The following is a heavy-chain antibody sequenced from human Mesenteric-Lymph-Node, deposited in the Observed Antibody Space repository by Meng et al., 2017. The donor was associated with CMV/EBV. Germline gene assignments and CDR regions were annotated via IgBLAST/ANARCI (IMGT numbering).Heavy chain of an antibody. CDR1: GFNFNSSA. V-gene: IGHV3-23*03. Sequence: LCCAASGFNFNSSAMSWVRQAPGKGLEWVSLIYSGGITTYYADSVKGRFTISRDNSKLYLEMNSLRADDTAIYYCAKGSYGRVYFDYWGQGTLVTVSS. D-gene: IGHD2-15*01. CDR3: AKGSYGRVYFDY. CDR2: IYSGGITT. J-gene: IGHJ4*02.